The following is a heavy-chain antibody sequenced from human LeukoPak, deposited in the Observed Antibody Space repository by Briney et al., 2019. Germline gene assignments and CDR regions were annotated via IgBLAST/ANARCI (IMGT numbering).Heavy chain of an antibody. V-gene: IGHV4-34*01. Sequence: PSETLSLTCAVYGGSFSDFCWSWIRQPPGKGLEWIGEIHHSGGTNYNSSLKSRVIISVYTSKNQFSLKLKSVTAPDTAVYYCARGRRIGRYYYYYYMDVWGIGTTVTVSS. D-gene: IGHD2-15*01. CDR2: IHHSGGT. CDR3: ARGRRIGRYYYYYYMDV. CDR1: GGSFSDFC. J-gene: IGHJ6*03.